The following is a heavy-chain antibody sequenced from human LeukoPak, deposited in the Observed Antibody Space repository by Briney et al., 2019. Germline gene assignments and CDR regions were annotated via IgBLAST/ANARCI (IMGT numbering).Heavy chain of an antibody. Sequence: ASVKVSCKASGGTFSSYAISWVRQAPGQGLEWMGGIIPIFGTVNYAQKFQGRVTITADESTSTAYMELSSLRSEDTAVYYCARDSTVTTPYDAFDIWGQGTMVTVSS. CDR1: GGTFSSYA. V-gene: IGHV1-69*13. D-gene: IGHD4-17*01. J-gene: IGHJ3*02. CDR3: ARDSTVTTPYDAFDI. CDR2: IIPIFGTV.